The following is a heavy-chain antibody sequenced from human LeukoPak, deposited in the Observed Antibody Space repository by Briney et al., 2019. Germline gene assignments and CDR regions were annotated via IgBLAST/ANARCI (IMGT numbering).Heavy chain of an antibody. D-gene: IGHD3-10*01. CDR2: FYDRGST. J-gene: IGHJ4*02. CDR1: GGSLTGSKFS. Sequence: SGTPSLSCTVSGGSLTGSKFSWGWICPPPGEGLDWIGSFYDRGSTNYNPSLKSRVTISVDTSKNQFSLKLSSVTAADTAVYYCVYYYGSGSVEYWGQGTLVTVSS. V-gene: IGHV4-39*05. CDR3: VYYYGSGSVEY.